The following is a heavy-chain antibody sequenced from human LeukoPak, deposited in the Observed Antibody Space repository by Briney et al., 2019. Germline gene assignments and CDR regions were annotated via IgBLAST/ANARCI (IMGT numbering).Heavy chain of an antibody. J-gene: IGHJ4*02. CDR1: GYTFTTYA. CDR3: ARDLQRWLQLFGY. D-gene: IGHD5-24*01. CDR2: INPNSGGT. V-gene: IGHV1-2*02. Sequence: ASVKVSCKASGYTFTTYAISWVRQAPGQGLEWMGWINPNSGGTNYAQKFQGRVTMTRDTSISTAYMELSRLRSDDTAVYYCARDLQRWLQLFGYWGQGTLVTVSS.